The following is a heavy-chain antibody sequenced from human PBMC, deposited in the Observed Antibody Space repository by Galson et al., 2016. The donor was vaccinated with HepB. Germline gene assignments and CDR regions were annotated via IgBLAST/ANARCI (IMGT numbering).Heavy chain of an antibody. J-gene: IGHJ4*02. CDR3: AKDRGVVDIPMDLFES. Sequence: SLRLSCAASGFIFSNYALTWVRQVPGKGLEWVSTISRLGDRTYYADSVKGRFTISRDNTKNTLYLQVNIMKVEDTAVYFCAKDRGVVDIPMDLFESWGQGTLVTVSS. CDR2: ISRLGDRT. V-gene: IGHV3-23*01. D-gene: IGHD5-12*01. CDR1: GFIFSNYA.